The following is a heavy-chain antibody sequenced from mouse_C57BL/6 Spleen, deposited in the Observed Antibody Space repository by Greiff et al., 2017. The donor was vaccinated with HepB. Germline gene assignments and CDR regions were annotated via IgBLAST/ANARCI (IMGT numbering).Heavy chain of an antibody. CDR3: AREDYYGSSPDY. V-gene: IGHV1-55*01. J-gene: IGHJ2*01. D-gene: IGHD1-1*01. CDR1: GYTFTSYW. Sequence: QVQLQQPGAELVKPGASVKMSCKASGYTFTSYWITWVKQRPGQGLEWIGDIYPGSGSTNYNEKFKSKATLTVDTSSSTAYMQLSSLTSEDSAVYYCAREDYYGSSPDYWGQGTTLTVSS. CDR2: IYPGSGST.